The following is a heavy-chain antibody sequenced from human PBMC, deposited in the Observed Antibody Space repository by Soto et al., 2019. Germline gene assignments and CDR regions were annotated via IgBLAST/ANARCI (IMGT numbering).Heavy chain of an antibody. V-gene: IGHV3-53*04. J-gene: IGHJ4*02. CDR2: IYSGGST. CDR1: GFTVSSNY. D-gene: IGHD3-16*02. Sequence: EVQLVESGGGLVQPGGSLRLSCAASGFTVSSNYMSWVRQAPGKGLVWVSVIYSGGSTYYADSVKCRFTISRHNSKNTLYLQLNSLRAADTAVYYCARARSHRITVEGVIDPLYYFYYWGQGSLVTVAS. CDR3: ARARSHRITVEGVIDPLYYFYY.